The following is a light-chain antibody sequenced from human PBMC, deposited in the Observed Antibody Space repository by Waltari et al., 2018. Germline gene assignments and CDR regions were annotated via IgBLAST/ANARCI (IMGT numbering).Light chain of an antibody. J-gene: IGKJ1*01. CDR1: QSISSY. CDR2: AAS. V-gene: IGKV1-39*01. CDR3: QQSYSTWWT. Sequence: DIQMTQSPSSLSASVGDRVTITCRASQSISSYLNWYQQKPGKAPKLLIYAASSLQSGVPSRFSGSGSGTDFTLTISSLQPEDFATYYCQQSYSTWWTFGQGTKVEIE.